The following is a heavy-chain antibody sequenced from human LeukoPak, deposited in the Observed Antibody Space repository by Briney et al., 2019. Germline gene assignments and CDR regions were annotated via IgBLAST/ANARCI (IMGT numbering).Heavy chain of an antibody. D-gene: IGHD6-6*01. CDR1: GGSISSSSYY. V-gene: IGHV4-39*01. CDR2: IYYSGST. CDR3: ARQSGSSSENYYYYYMDV. J-gene: IGHJ6*03. Sequence: SETLSLTCTVSGGSISSSSYYWGWIRQPPGKGLEWIGSIYYSGSTYYNPPLKSRVTISVDTSKNQFSLKLSSVTAADTAVYYCARQSGSSSENYYYYYMDVWGKGTTVTVSS.